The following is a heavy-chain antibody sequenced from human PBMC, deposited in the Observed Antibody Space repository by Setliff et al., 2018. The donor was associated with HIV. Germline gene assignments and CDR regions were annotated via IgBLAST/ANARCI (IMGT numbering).Heavy chain of an antibody. D-gene: IGHD4-17*01. J-gene: IGHJ6*03. CDR2: IYYSGST. V-gene: IGHV4-39*07. CDR1: GGSISSSSYY. CDR3: ARDMTTVTYYYYYYYMDV. Sequence: PSETLSLTCTVSGGSISSSSYYWGWIRQPPGQGLEWIGSIYYSGSTYYNPSLKSRVTISVDTSKNQFSLKLSSVTAADTAMYYCARDMTTVTYYYYYYYMDVWGKGTTVTVSS.